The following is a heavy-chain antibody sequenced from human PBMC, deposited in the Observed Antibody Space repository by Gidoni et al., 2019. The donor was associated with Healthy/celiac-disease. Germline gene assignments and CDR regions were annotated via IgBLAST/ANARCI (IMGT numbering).Heavy chain of an antibody. Sequence: QVQLQESGPGLVKPSETLSLTCTVAGGSISSYYWSWIRQPPGKGLEWIGYIYYSGSPNYNPSLKSRVTISVDTSKNQFSLKLSSVTAADTAVYYCAREVAFDAFDIWGQGTMVTVSS. J-gene: IGHJ3*02. V-gene: IGHV4-59*01. CDR1: GGSISSYY. CDR2: IYYSGSP. D-gene: IGHD2-15*01. CDR3: AREVAFDAFDI.